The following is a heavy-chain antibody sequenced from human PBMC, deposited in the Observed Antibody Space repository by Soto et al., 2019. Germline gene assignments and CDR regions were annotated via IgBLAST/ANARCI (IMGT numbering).Heavy chain of an antibody. CDR3: ARDLVGDTIIPRGSYYYYGVDV. D-gene: IGHD2-8*02. CDR1: GGSISSGAYY. V-gene: IGHV4-31*03. J-gene: IGHJ6*02. CDR2: IYYSGST. Sequence: SETLSLTCTVSGGSISSGAYYWSWIRQHPGKGLEWIGYIYYSGSTYYNPSLKSRVTMSVDTSKNQFSLKLISVTAADTAVYYCARDLVGDTIIPRGSYYYYGVDVWGQGTTVTVS.